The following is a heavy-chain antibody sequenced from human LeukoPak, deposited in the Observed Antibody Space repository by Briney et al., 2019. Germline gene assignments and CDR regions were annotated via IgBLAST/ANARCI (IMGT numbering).Heavy chain of an antibody. Sequence: SVKVSCKASGYTFTSYYMHWVPQSPGQGLECMGIINPSGGSTRHAQKFQGRVTISRDTSTSTVYMELSSLRSEDTAVYYCARGDDFWSGYGDHNWFDPWGQGTLVTVSS. D-gene: IGHD3-3*01. CDR2: INPSGGST. J-gene: IGHJ5*02. V-gene: IGHV1-46*03. CDR1: GYTFTSYY. CDR3: ARGDDFWSGYGDHNWFDP.